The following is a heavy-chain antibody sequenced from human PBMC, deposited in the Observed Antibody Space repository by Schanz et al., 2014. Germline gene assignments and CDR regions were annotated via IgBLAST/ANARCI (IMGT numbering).Heavy chain of an antibody. D-gene: IGHD3-10*01. V-gene: IGHV3-33*01. CDR1: GFTFSSYD. CDR2: LWHDGSKK. J-gene: IGHJ4*02. Sequence: QVQLVESGGGVVQPGRSLRLSCVASGFTFSSYDVFWVRQAPGKGLEWVAILWHDGSKKYYADSVKGRFTVSRDNSKSTLYLQMNSLRAEDTAVYYCARIGGSVFDYWAQGTLVTVSS. CDR3: ARIGGSVFDY.